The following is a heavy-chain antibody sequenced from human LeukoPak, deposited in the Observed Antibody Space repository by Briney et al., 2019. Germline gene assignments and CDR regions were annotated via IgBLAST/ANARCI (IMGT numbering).Heavy chain of an antibody. CDR1: GFTFSSYW. CDR3: ARDRTTNYYDSSGYWD. V-gene: IGHV3-21*01. D-gene: IGHD3-22*01. J-gene: IGHJ4*02. Sequence: PGGSLRLSCAASGFTFSSYWMSWVRQAPGKGLEWVSSISSSSSYIYYADSVKGRFTISRDNAKNSLYLQMNSLRAEDTAVYYCARDRTTNYYDSSGYWDWGQGTLVTVSS. CDR2: ISSSSSYI.